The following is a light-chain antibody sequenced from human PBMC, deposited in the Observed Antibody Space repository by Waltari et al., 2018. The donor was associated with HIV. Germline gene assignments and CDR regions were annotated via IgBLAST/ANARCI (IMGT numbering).Light chain of an antibody. CDR3: LSADTSGTYV. Sequence: SSELTHPPSVSVSPGQPARITCSGDASPKPYTHWFQQKPGQAPVVVIHKNTERPSGIPERFSASRSGTTVTLTITGVQTDDEADYYCLSADTSGTYVFGPGTTVTVL. CDR1: ASPKPY. V-gene: IGLV3-25*03. CDR2: KNT. J-gene: IGLJ1*01.